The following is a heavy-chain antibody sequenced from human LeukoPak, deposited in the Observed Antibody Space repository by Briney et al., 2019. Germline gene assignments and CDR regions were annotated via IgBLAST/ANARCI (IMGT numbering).Heavy chain of an antibody. D-gene: IGHD3-22*01. CDR1: GGSISSSSYY. J-gene: IGHJ4*02. CDR3: ARGKPYYDSSGYYPDY. CDR2: IYYSGST. V-gene: IGHV4-39*07. Sequence: SETLSLTCTVSGGSISSSSYYWGWIRQPPGKGLEWIVSIYYSGSTYYNPSLKSRVTISVDTSKNQFSLKLSSVTAADTAVYYCARGKPYYDSSGYYPDYWGQGTLVTVSS.